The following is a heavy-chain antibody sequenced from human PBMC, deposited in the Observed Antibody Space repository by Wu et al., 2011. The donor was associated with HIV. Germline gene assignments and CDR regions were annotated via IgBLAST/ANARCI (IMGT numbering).Heavy chain of an antibody. CDR2: VDPEDGGT. CDR1: GYIFTNYY. D-gene: IGHD5-24*01. Sequence: VQLVQSGTEVKKPGASVKVSCKASGYIFTNYYIHWVQQAPGKGLDWMGLVDPEDGGTIYAERFQGRVTMTADTSTDTAYVELSSLRSDDTAVYYCATHSNGDGYNYIYWGQGTLVTVSS. J-gene: IGHJ4*02. V-gene: IGHV1-69-2*01. CDR3: ATHSNGDGYNYIY.